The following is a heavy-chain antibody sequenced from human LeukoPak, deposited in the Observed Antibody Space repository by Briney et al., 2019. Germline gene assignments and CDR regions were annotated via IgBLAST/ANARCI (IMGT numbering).Heavy chain of an antibody. J-gene: IGHJ6*04. D-gene: IGHD3-10*01. V-gene: IGHV1-3*01. CDR1: GYTFTSYA. CDR3: ARDRQYYYGSGSYYNYYYGMDV. CDR2: INAGNGNT. Sequence: ASVKVSCKASGYTFTSYAMHWVRQAPEQRLEWMGWINAGNGNTKYSQKFQGRVTITRDTSASTAYMELSSLRSEDTAVYYCARDRQYYYGSGSYYNYYYGMDVWGKGTTVTVSS.